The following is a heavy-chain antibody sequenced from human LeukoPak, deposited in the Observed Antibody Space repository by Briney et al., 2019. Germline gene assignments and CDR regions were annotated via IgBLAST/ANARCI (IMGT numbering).Heavy chain of an antibody. CDR2: FSTYNGHT. CDR1: GYTFTRFG. J-gene: IGHJ6*04. Sequence: ASVKVSCKASGYTFTRFGISWVRQAPGQGLEWMGWFSTYNGHTNYAQNRQGRVTMTTDTSTITAYMELRSLRSDDTAVYYCARGILYPGSLDVWGKGTTVTVSS. CDR3: ARGILYPGSLDV. V-gene: IGHV1-18*01. D-gene: IGHD2/OR15-2a*01.